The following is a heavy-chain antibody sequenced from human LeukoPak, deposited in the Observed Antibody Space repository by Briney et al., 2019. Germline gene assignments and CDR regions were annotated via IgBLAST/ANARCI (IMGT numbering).Heavy chain of an antibody. Sequence: SETLSLTCAVYGGSFSGYYWSWIRQPPGKGLEWIGEINHSGSTNYNPSLKSRVTMSMDTSQNQFSLRLTSVTAADTAVYYCARGTLQRQLVIPIDYWDQGTLVTVSS. J-gene: IGHJ4*02. V-gene: IGHV4-34*01. CDR3: ARGTLQRQLVIPIDY. CDR1: GGSFSGYY. D-gene: IGHD6-13*01. CDR2: INHSGST.